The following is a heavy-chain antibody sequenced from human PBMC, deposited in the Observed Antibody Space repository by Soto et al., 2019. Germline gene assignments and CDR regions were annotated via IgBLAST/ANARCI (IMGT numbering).Heavy chain of an antibody. D-gene: IGHD2-21*01. J-gene: IGHJ6*02. Sequence: QEQLVQSGAEVKEPGASLKVSCKASGDTFTTNYLHWVRQAPGQGLEWMGRINPNNGATLYAQEFQGRLILTTDTSTSTVYMDLSGVKSEDSAVYYCSSRVLCDMDVWGQGTTVTVSS. V-gene: IGHV1-46*01. CDR2: INPNNGAT. CDR1: GDTFTTNY. CDR3: SSRVLCDMDV.